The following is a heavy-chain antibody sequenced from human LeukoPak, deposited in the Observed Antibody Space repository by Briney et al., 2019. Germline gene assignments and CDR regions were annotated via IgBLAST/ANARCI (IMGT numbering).Heavy chain of an antibody. CDR3: ARDGSGWYQYYFDY. CDR1: GGSISSYY. V-gene: IGHV4-4*07. Sequence: SETLSLTCTVSGGSISSYYWSWIRQPAGKGVEWIGRLYTSGSTNYNPSLKSRVTMSVDKSKNQFSLKLSSVTAADTAVYYCARDGSGWYQYYFDYWGKGTLLTVSS. J-gene: IGHJ4*02. CDR2: LYTSGST. D-gene: IGHD6-19*01.